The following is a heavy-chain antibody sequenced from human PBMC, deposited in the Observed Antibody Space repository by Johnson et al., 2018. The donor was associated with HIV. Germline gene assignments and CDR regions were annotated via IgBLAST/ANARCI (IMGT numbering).Heavy chain of an antibody. V-gene: IGHV3-33*06. D-gene: IGHD2/OR15-2a*01. Sequence: QVQLVESGGGVVQPGRSLRLSCAASGCTLRSYGMHRVRQAPGKGLEWVAVICCDGGHKYHADSVKGRFTISRDNSKNTLYLQMNSLRAEDTALYYCAKDLFYDPHAFDIWGQGTMVTVSS. CDR2: ICCDGGHK. J-gene: IGHJ3*02. CDR3: AKDLFYDPHAFDI. CDR1: GCTLRSYG.